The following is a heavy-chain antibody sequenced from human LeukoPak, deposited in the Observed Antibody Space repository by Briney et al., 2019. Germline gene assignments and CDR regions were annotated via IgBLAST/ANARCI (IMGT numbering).Heavy chain of an antibody. CDR1: GYTFTSYA. D-gene: IGHD3-3*01. V-gene: IGHV7-4-1*02. J-gene: IGHJ6*02. Sequence: ASVKLSCKASGYTFTSYAMNWVRQAPGQGLEWMGWINTNTGNPTYAQGFTGRFVFSLDTSVSTAYLQISSLKAEDTAVYYCARDMTYYDFWSGYYNYYYYGMDVWGQGTTVTVSS. CDR2: INTNTGNP. CDR3: ARDMTYYDFWSGYYNYYYYGMDV.